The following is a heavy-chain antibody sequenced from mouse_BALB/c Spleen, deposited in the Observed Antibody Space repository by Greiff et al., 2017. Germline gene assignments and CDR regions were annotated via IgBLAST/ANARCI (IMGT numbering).Heavy chain of an antibody. J-gene: IGHJ2*01. Sequence: EVKLVESGGGLVKPGGSLKLSCAASGFAFSSYDMSWVRQTPEKRLEWVAYISSGGGSTYYPDTVKGRFTISRDNAKNTLYLQMSSLKSEDTAMYYCARHRGSDVDALNYFDYWGQGTTLTVSS. D-gene: IGHD1-1*01. V-gene: IGHV5-12-1*01. CDR3: ARHRGSDVDALNYFDY. CDR2: ISSGGGST. CDR1: GFAFSSYD.